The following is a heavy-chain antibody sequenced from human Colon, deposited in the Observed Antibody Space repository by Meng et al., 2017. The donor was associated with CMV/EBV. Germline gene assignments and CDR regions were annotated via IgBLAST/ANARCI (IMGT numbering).Heavy chain of an antibody. CDR1: GYTFTYRY. CDR3: ASLAGRLGDAFDI. J-gene: IGHJ3*02. V-gene: IGHV1-45*02. D-gene: IGHD1-26*01. CDR2: ITPSNGNT. Sequence: SVKVSCKASGYTFTYRYLHWVRQVPGQALEWMGWITPSNGNTNYAQKFQDRVTITRDRSMSTAYMELSSLRSEDTAMYYCASLAGRLGDAFDIWGQGTMVTVSS.